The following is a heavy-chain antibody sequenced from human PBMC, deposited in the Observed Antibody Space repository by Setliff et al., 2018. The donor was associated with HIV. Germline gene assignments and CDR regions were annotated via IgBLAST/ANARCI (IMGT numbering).Heavy chain of an antibody. J-gene: IGHJ4*02. CDR2: LYSTGST. D-gene: IGHD4-17*01. Sequence: SSETLSLTCTVSGPSININYWSWIRQSPGKGFEWIGYLYSTGSTNYNPSLQSRVTISMVASRNQFSLKVTSVTAADTAVYYCAKGAGFYGDYTFDHWGQGRQVTVSS. CDR3: AKGAGFYGDYTFDH. CDR1: GPSININY. V-gene: IGHV4-59*01.